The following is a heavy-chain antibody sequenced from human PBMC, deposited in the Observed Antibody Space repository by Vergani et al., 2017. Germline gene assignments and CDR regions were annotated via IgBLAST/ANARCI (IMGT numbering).Heavy chain of an antibody. J-gene: IGHJ5*02. CDR2: INPSGGST. CDR1: GYTFTSYY. Sequence: QVQLVQSGAEVKKPGASVKVSCKASGYTFTSYYMHWVRQAPGQGLEWMGIINPSGGSTSYAQKFQGRVTMTRETSTSTVYRERSSLRSEDTAVYYCARDHYYGSGSSGDWGWFDPWGQGTLVTVSS. V-gene: IGHV1-46*01. CDR3: ARDHYYGSGSSGDWGWFDP. D-gene: IGHD3-10*01.